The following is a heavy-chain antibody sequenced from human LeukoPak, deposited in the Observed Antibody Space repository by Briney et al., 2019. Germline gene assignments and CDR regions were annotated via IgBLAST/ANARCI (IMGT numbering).Heavy chain of an antibody. CDR2: IGYSESPI. Sequence: PGGSLRLSCAGSGDSFISHTMIWVRQAPGKGLEWISYIGYSESPIHYADSVKGRFGISRDDAKTSLYLHMNSLRAEDTAFYYCAREYDSRARFDSWGQGILVTVSS. D-gene: IGHD4-11*01. CDR3: AREYDSRARFDS. J-gene: IGHJ4*02. V-gene: IGHV3-48*01. CDR1: GDSFISHT.